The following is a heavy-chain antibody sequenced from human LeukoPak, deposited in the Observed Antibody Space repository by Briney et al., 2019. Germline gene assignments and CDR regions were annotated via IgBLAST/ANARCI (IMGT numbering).Heavy chain of an antibody. CDR1: GGTFNTYF. CDR2: IYYSGST. V-gene: IGHV4-59*01. J-gene: IGHJ1*01. CDR3: ARGVTGGWYGDFQH. Sequence: SETLSLTCNVSGGTFNTYFLSWIRQPPGKGLEWIGYIYYSGSTNYNPSLKSRVTISVDTSKNQFSLKLSSVTAADTAVYYCARGVTGGWYGDFQHWGQGTLVTVSS. D-gene: IGHD6-19*01.